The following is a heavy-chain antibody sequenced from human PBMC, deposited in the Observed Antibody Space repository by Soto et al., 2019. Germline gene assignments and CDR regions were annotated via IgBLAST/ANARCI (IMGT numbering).Heavy chain of an antibody. CDR1: GYSFTSYW. CDR3: ARGGLDYDFWSDGLGLYNWFDP. J-gene: IGHJ5*02. Sequence: GESLKISCKGSGYSFTSYWIGWVRQMPGKGLEWMGIIYPGDSDTRYSPSFQGQVTISADKSISTAYLQWSSLKASDTAMYYCARGGLDYDFWSDGLGLYNWFDPWGQGTLVTVSS. CDR2: IYPGDSDT. V-gene: IGHV5-51*01. D-gene: IGHD3-3*01.